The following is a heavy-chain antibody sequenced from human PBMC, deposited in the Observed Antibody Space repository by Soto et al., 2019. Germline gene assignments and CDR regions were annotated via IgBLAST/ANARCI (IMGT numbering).Heavy chain of an antibody. D-gene: IGHD2-8*01. CDR2: IAVGSGYT. V-gene: IGHV1-58*01. CDR1: GFTFTSSA. Sequence: SVKVSCRASGFTFTSSAFQWVRQARGQRLEWIGWIAVGSGYTNYAQRFQDRVTLTRDMSTATTYMELSRLTSEDTAIYYCAADAKAWQQMVPSDYWGQGTMVTVYS. CDR3: AADAKAWQQMVPSDY. J-gene: IGHJ4*02.